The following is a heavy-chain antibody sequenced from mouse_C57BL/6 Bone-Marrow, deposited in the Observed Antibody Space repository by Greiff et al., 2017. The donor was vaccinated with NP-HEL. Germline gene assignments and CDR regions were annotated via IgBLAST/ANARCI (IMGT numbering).Heavy chain of an antibody. CDR2: IYPGGGYT. CDR1: GYTFTNYW. D-gene: IGHD2-5*01. V-gene: IGHV1-63*01. Sequence: QVHVKQSGAELVRPGTSVKMSCKASGYTFTNYWIGWAKQRPGHGLEWIGDIYPGGGYTNYNDKFKGKATLTADKSSSTAYMQFSSLTSEDSAIYYCAREGFYSNYPYWYFDGWGTGTTVTVSS. CDR3: AREGFYSNYPYWYFDG. J-gene: IGHJ1*03.